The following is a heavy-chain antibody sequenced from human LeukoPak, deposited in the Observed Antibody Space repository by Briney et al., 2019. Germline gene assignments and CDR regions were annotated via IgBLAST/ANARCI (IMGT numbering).Heavy chain of an antibody. CDR2: INHSGST. V-gene: IGHV4-34*01. J-gene: IGHJ4*02. Sequence: SETLSLTCAVHGGSFSGYYWSWIRQPPGKGLEWIGEINHSGSTNYNPSLKSRVTISVDTSKNQFSPKLSSVTAADTAVYYCARGTNRIRPIKNWGQGTLVTVSS. CDR1: GGSFSGYY. CDR3: ARGTNRIRPIKN. D-gene: IGHD3-16*01.